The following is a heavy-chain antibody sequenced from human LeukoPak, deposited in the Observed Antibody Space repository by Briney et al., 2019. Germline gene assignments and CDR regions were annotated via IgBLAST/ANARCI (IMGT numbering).Heavy chain of an antibody. V-gene: IGHV1-2*02. J-gene: IGHJ4*02. CDR1: GYTFTGYY. D-gene: IGHD3-10*01. CDR2: INPNSGGT. Sequence: ASVKVSCKASGYTFTGYYMHWVRQAPGQGLEWMGWINPNSGGTNYAQKFQGRVTMTRDTSISTAYMELSRLRSDDTAVYYCARLSYGSGSYYNDDYWGQGTLVTVSS. CDR3: ARLSYGSGSYYNDDY.